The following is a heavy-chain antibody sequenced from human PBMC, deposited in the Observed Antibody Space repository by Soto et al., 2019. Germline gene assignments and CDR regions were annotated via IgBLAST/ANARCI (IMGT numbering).Heavy chain of an antibody. D-gene: IGHD4-17*01. CDR1: GFTFSSYG. V-gene: IGHV3-33*01. CDR2: IWYDGSNK. J-gene: IGHJ4*02. CDR3: ASSKGDYPLFDY. Sequence: QVQLVESGGGVVQPGRSLRLSCAASGFTFSSYGMHWVRQAPGKGLEWVAVIWYDGSNKYYADSVKGRFTISRDNSKNTLYLQMNSLRAEDTAVYYCASSKGDYPLFDYWGQGTLVTVSS.